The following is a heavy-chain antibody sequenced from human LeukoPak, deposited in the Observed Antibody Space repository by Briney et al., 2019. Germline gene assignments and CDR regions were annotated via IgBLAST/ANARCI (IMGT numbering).Heavy chain of an antibody. Sequence: GGSLRLSCAASGFTFSSYGMHWVRQAPGKGLEWVAVIWYDGSNKYYADSVKGRFTISRDNSKNTLYLQMNSLRAEDTAVYYCAKERRYCGGDCYPLYFDYWGQGTLVTVSS. J-gene: IGHJ4*02. CDR3: AKERRYCGGDCYPLYFDY. CDR1: GFTFSSYG. CDR2: IWYDGSNK. D-gene: IGHD2-21*02. V-gene: IGHV3-33*06.